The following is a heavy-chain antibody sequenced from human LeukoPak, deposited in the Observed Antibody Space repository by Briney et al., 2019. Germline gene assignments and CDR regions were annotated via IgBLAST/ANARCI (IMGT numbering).Heavy chain of an antibody. CDR2: ISSSSSYI. D-gene: IGHD5-18*01. V-gene: IGHV3-21*01. J-gene: IGHJ4*02. CDR3: ARDFYRGYSYG. CDR1: GFTFSSYS. Sequence: GGSLRLSCAASGFTFSSYSMNWVRQTPGKGLEWVSSISSSSSYIYYADSVKGRFTISRDNAKNSLYLQMNSLRAEDTAVYYCARDFYRGYSYGWGQGTLVTVSS.